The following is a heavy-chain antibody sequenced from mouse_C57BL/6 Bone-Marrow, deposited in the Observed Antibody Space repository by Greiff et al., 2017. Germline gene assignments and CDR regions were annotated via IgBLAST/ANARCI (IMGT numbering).Heavy chain of an antibody. J-gene: IGHJ4*01. CDR1: GFTFSDYG. Sequence: EVKLQESGGGLVQPGGSLKLSCAASGFTFSDYGMAWVRQAPRKGPEWVAFISNLAYSIYYADTVTGRFTISRENAKNTLYLEMSSLRSEDTAMYYCARPATAHYAMDYWGQGTSVTVSS. CDR2: ISNLAYSI. D-gene: IGHD1-2*01. CDR3: ARPATAHYAMDY. V-gene: IGHV5-15*01.